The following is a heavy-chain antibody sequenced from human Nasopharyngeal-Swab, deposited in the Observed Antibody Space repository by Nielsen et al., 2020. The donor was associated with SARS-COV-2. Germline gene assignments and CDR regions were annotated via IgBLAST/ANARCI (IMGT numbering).Heavy chain of an antibody. Sequence: LSLTCPASGCSISRGSYYGSWIRQPPGKGRGWIGRIYTSGSTNYNPSLKSRVTISVDTSKNQYSLKLSSVTAADTAVYYCARAIPAGSIAAGWWDYYYYYGMDVWGQGTTVTVSS. J-gene: IGHJ6*02. CDR1: GCSISRGSYY. CDR3: ARAIPAGSIAAGWWDYYYYYGMDV. D-gene: IGHD6-13*01. CDR2: IYTSGST. V-gene: IGHV4-61*02.